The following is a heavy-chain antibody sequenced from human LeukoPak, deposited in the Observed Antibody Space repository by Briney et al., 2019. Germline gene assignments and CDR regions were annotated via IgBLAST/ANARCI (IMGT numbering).Heavy chain of an antibody. J-gene: IGHJ5*02. CDR2: INAANGNT. CDR3: SREAVALQSPTPRDWFDP. D-gene: IGHD4-23*01. Sequence: GASVKVSCKASGYTFTNYALHWVRQAPGQTLEWMGWINAANGNTQYSQKFQGRVTITRDTSASTTYMELSSLRSEDTAFYYCSREAVALQSPTPRDWFDPWGQGTLVTVSS. V-gene: IGHV1-3*01. CDR1: GYTFTNYA.